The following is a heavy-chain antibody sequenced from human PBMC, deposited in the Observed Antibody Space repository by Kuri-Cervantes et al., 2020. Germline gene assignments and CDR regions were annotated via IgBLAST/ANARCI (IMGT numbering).Heavy chain of an antibody. CDR3: ARTIRGYSGYDPDAFDI. CDR2: ISGSDDRT. V-gene: IGHV3-23*01. J-gene: IGHJ3*02. Sequence: GESLKISCAASGFTFSTYAMSWVRQAPGKGLEWVSSISGSDDRTFYADSVKGRFTISRDIFKNTLYLQMNTLRAEDTAVYYCARTIRGYSGYDPDAFDIWGQGTMVTVSS. D-gene: IGHD5-12*01. CDR1: GFTFSTYA.